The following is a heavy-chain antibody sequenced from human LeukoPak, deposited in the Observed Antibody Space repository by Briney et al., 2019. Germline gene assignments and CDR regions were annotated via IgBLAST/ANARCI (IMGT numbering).Heavy chain of an antibody. D-gene: IGHD3-10*01. CDR3: ANTKVYGLIDI. J-gene: IGHJ3*02. V-gene: IGHV4-59*12. CDR2: IFYSGST. CDR1: GGSISSYY. Sequence: SEALSLTCTVSGGSISSYYWSWIRQPPGKGLEWIGYIFYSGSTYYGPSLKSRLTISLDTSRNQFSLKLNSVTAADTAVYCCANTKVYGLIDIWGQGTMVTVSS.